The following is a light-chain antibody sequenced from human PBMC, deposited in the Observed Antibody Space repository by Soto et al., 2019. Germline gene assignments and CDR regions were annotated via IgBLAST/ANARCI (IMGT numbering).Light chain of an antibody. CDR2: ATS. CDR3: QQSYSTPRWT. J-gene: IGKJ1*01. Sequence: DIKMTQSPSALSASVGDRVTITCRASQSIGRYLNWYQQKPGRAPKVLIYATSSLQSGVPSRFSGSGSGTDFTLTISSLQPEDFATYYCQQSYSTPRWTFGQGTKVDI. CDR1: QSIGRY. V-gene: IGKV1-39*01.